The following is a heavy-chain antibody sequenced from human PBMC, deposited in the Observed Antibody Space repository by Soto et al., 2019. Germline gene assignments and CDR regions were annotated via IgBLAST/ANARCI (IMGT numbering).Heavy chain of an antibody. CDR2: IIPIFGTA. J-gene: IGHJ4*02. D-gene: IGHD6-19*01. CDR3: ARESLAVAGTGYFAY. V-gene: IGHV1-69*13. CDR1: GGTFSSYA. Sequence: SVKVSCKASGGTFSSYAISWVRQAPGQGLEWMGGIIPIFGTANYAQKFQGRVTITADESTGTAYMELSSLRSDDTAVYYCARESLAVAGTGYFAYWGKGTLATVSS.